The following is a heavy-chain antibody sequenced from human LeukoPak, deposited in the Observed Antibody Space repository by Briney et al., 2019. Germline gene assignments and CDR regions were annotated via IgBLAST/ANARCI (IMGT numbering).Heavy chain of an antibody. D-gene: IGHD6-19*01. V-gene: IGHV4-59*01. Sequence: PSETLSLTCAVYGGSFSSYYWSWIRPPQGKGLEWIGYIYYSGSTNYNPSLKSRVTISVDTSKNQFSLKLSSVTAADTAVYYCTRVRFLEQWLVAHYYFDYWGQGTLVTVSS. CDR2: IYYSGST. CDR1: GGSFSSYY. J-gene: IGHJ4*02. CDR3: TRVRFLEQWLVAHYYFDY.